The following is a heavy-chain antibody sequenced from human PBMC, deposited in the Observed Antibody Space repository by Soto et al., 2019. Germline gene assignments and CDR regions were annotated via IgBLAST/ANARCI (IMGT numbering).Heavy chain of an antibody. CDR3: AREDYGDYSWGY. V-gene: IGHV3-33*01. Sequence: QVQLVESGGGVVQPGRSLRLSCAASGFTFSSYGMHWVRQAPGKGLEWVAVIWYDGSNKYYADSVKGRFTISRDNSKNTLYLQMNSLRAEDTAVYYCAREDYGDYSWGYWGQETLVTVSS. CDR1: GFTFSSYG. D-gene: IGHD4-17*01. CDR2: IWYDGSNK. J-gene: IGHJ4*02.